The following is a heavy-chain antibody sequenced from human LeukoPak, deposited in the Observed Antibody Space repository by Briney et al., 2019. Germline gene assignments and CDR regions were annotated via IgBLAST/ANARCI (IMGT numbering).Heavy chain of an antibody. Sequence: PSETLSPTCTVSGGSISSSSYYWGWIRQPPGKGLEWIGSIYYSGSTYYNPSLKSRVTISVDTSKNQFSLKLSSVTAADTAVYYCARRLDYYYGMDVWGQGTTVTVSS. J-gene: IGHJ6*02. CDR3: ARRLDYYYGMDV. V-gene: IGHV4-39*01. CDR1: GGSISSSSYY. CDR2: IYYSGST.